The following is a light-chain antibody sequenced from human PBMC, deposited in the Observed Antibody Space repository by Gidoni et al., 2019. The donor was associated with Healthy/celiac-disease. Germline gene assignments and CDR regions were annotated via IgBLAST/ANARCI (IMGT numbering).Light chain of an antibody. CDR2: DAS. CDR3: QQYDNLRIT. V-gene: IGKV1-33*01. Sequence: IQITHSPSSLSASVGDRVTITCQASQDISNYLNWYQQKPGKAPKLLIYDASNLETGVPSRFSGRGSGTDFTFTISSLQPEDIATYYCQQYDNLRITFGQGTRVEIK. J-gene: IGKJ5*01. CDR1: QDISNY.